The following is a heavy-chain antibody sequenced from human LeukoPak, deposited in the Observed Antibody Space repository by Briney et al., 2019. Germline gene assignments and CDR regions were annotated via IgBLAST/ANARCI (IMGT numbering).Heavy chain of an antibody. D-gene: IGHD3-10*01. CDR3: ARAMVRGVIDY. J-gene: IGHJ4*02. CDR1: GGSISSGGYY. CDR2: IYHSGST. Sequence: SGTLSLTCTVSGGSISSGGYYWSWIRQPPGKGLEWIGYIYHSGSTYYNPSLKSRVTISVDRSKNQFSLKLGSVTAADTAVYYCARAMVRGVIDYWGQGTLVTVSS. V-gene: IGHV4-30-2*01.